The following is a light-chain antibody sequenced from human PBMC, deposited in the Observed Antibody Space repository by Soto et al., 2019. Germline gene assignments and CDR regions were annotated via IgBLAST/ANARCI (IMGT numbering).Light chain of an antibody. CDR2: XNN. V-gene: IGLV1-40*01. CDR1: SSNIGAGYD. J-gene: IGLJ2*01. Sequence: QSVLTQPPSVSGAPGQRVTISCTGSSSNIGAGYDVHWYQQLPGTAPXLIIYXNNXXXXXXPDRFXGSKSATSXSXAIXGXXXXXXXXXYCQSYDSSLSGVVFGGGTKVTVL. CDR3: QSYDSSLSGVV.